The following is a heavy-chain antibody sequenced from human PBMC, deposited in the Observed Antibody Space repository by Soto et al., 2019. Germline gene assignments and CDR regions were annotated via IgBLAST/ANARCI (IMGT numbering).Heavy chain of an antibody. Sequence: PGGSLRLSCAASGFTFSSYSMNWVRQAPGKGLEWVSYISSSSSTIYYADSVKGRFTISRDNAKNSLYLQMNSLRDEDTAVYYCARDGSYFTGYYYYCGMDVWGQGTTVTVS. CDR1: GFTFSSYS. D-gene: IGHD1-26*01. V-gene: IGHV3-48*02. CDR3: ARDGSYFTGYYYYCGMDV. CDR2: ISSSSSTI. J-gene: IGHJ6*02.